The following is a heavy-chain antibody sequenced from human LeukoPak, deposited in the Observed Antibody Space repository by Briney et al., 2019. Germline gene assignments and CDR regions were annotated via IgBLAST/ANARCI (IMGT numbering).Heavy chain of an antibody. CDR3: AKDLWPNYYYYYGMDV. Sequence: EGSLRLSCAASGFTFSSYGMHWVRQAPGKGLEWVAVIWYDGSNKYYADSVKGRFTISKDNSKNTLYLQMNSLRAEDTAIYYCAKDLWPNYYYYYGMDVWGQGTTVTVSS. CDR1: GFTFSSYG. V-gene: IGHV3-30*02. D-gene: IGHD2/OR15-2a*01. J-gene: IGHJ6*02. CDR2: IWYDGSNK.